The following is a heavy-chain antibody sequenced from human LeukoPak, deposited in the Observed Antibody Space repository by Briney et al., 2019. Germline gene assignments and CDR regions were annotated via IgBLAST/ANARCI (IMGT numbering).Heavy chain of an antibody. V-gene: IGHV1-69*04. J-gene: IGHJ4*02. CDR3: ARGYYDSSGYFLLYFDY. D-gene: IGHD3-22*01. Sequence: GSSVKVSCKASGGTFSSYAISWVRQAPGQGLEWMGRIIPILGIANYAQKFQGRVTITADKSTSTAYMELSSLRSEDTAVYYCARGYYDSSGYFLLYFDYWGQGTLVTVSS. CDR1: GGTFSSYA. CDR2: IIPILGIA.